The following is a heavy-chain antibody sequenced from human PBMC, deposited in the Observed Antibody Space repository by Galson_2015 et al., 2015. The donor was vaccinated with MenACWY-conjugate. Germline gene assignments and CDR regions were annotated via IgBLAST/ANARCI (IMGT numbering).Heavy chain of an antibody. CDR3: ARQRNFRVDY. CDR2: FYSGIP. Sequence: FYSGIPWYNPSVKSRTTISLDTSKNRFSLRLNSVTAADTAVYFCARQRNFRVDYWGPGTLVTVSS. J-gene: IGHJ4*02. V-gene: IGHV4-30-2*05. D-gene: IGHD4-11*01.